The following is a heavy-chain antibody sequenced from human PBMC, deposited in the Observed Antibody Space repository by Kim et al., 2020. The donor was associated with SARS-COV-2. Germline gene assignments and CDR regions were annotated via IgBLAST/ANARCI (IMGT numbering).Heavy chain of an antibody. CDR2: ITPILGRA. J-gene: IGHJ6*03. CDR3: ARGGVTVDYYYYYMDV. Sequence: SVKVSCKASGGIFSNHAISWVRQAPRQGLEWMGRITPILGRANYAKRFQGRVTITADRFTNTAYMEMSGLRSEDTAVEYRARGGVTVDYYYYYMDVWGK. CDR1: GGIFSNHA. V-gene: IGHV1-69*04. D-gene: IGHD3-16*01.